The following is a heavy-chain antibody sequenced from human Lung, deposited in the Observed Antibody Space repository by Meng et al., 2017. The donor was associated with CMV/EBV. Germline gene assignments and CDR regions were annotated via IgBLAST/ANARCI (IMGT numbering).Heavy chain of an antibody. D-gene: IGHD2-15*01. CDR1: GYTFTGYY. J-gene: IGHJ4*02. Sequence: SVXVSCXASGYTFTGYYMHWVRQAPGQGLEWMGWINPNSGGTNYAQKFQGRVTMTRDTSISTAYMELSRLRSDDTAVYYCARDGGGLYYFDYWGQGTLVTVSS. V-gene: IGHV1-2*02. CDR3: ARDGGGLYYFDY. CDR2: INPNSGGT.